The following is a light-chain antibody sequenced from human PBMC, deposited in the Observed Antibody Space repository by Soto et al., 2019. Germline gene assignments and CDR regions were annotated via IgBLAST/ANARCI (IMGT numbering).Light chain of an antibody. CDR3: QQYGSSLTWT. V-gene: IGKV3-20*01. Sequence: EIVLTQSPGTLSLSPGERATLSCRASQSVSSSYLAWYQQKPGQAPRLLIYGASSRATGIPDRFSGSGSGTDCTLTISRLEPADVAVYYCQQYGSSLTWTFGQGTKVEIK. CDR1: QSVSSSY. CDR2: GAS. J-gene: IGKJ1*01.